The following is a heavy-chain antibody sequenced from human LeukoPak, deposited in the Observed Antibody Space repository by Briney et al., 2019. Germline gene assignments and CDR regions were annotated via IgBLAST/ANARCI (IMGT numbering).Heavy chain of an antibody. Sequence: SETLSLTCTVSGDSISSSTYYWGWIRQPPGKGLEWIGNIYYGGTAYYNPSLKSRVTMSLDTSKNQISLKVSSVTAADTAVYYCARAPPLAAAGTLDDWGQGTLVTVSS. J-gene: IGHJ4*02. CDR2: IYYGGTA. CDR3: ARAPPLAAAGTLDD. CDR1: GDSISSSTYY. D-gene: IGHD6-13*01. V-gene: IGHV4-39*07.